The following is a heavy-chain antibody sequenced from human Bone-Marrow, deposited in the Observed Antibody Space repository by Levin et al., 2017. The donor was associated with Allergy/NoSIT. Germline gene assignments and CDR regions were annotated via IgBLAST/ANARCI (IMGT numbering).Heavy chain of an antibody. CDR2: LSWNSGSI. CDR3: ARDREPSLGFGMDV. J-gene: IGHJ6*02. CDR1: GFTFDDHA. Sequence: SLKISCAASGFTFDDHAMYWVRQAPGKGLEWVSGLSWNSGSIGYADSVKGRFTISRDNAKNSLYLQMNSLRPEDTALYYCARDREPSLGFGMDVWGQGTTVTVS. V-gene: IGHV3-9*01. D-gene: IGHD1-14*01.